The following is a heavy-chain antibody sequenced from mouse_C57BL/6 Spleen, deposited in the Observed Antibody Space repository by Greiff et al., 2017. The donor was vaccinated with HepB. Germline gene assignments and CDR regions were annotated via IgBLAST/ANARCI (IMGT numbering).Heavy chain of an antibody. J-gene: IGHJ3*01. Sequence: EVKLQESGPELVKPGASVKISCTASGYSFTDYNMNWVKQSNGQSLEWIGVINPNYGTTSYNQKFKGKSTLTVDQSSSTAYMQLTGLTSDDSAVSYGAADYGSSTPPWFAYWGQGTLVTVSA. V-gene: IGHV1-39*01. D-gene: IGHD1-1*01. CDR2: INPNYGTT. CDR3: AADYGSSTPPWFAY. CDR1: GYSFTDYN.